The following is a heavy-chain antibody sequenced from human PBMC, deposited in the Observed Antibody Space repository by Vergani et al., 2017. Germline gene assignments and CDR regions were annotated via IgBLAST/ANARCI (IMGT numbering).Heavy chain of an antibody. CDR1: GFTFDDYA. CDR2: ISGDGGST. Sequence: VQLVESGGGVVQPGRSLRLSCAASGFTFDDYAMHWVRQAPGKGLEWVSLISGDGGSTYYADSVKGRFTISRDNSKNSLYLQMNSLRTEDTALYYCAKDVNWFGESPLDYWGQGTLVTVSS. J-gene: IGHJ4*02. CDR3: AKDVNWFGESPLDY. D-gene: IGHD3-10*01. V-gene: IGHV3-43*02.